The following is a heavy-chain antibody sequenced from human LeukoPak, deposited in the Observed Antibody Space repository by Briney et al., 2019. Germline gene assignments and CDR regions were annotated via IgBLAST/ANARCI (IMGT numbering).Heavy chain of an antibody. Sequence: GGSLRLSCAASGFTFSSYAMHWVRQAPGKGLEGVAVISYDGSNKYYADSVKGRFTISRDNSKNTLYLQMNSLRAEDTAVYYCARDRFGEYNWFDPWGQGTLVTVSS. CDR2: ISYDGSNK. J-gene: IGHJ5*02. CDR1: GFTFSSYA. CDR3: ARDRFGEYNWFDP. V-gene: IGHV3-30*04. D-gene: IGHD3-10*01.